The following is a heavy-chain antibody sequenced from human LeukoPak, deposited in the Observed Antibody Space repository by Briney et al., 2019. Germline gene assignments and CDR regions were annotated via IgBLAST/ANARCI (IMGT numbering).Heavy chain of an antibody. CDR2: ISSSGSTI. J-gene: IGHJ4*02. Sequence: PGGSLRLSCAASGFTFSSYEMNWVRQAPGKGLEWVSYISSSGSTIYSADSVKGRFSISRDNAKNSLYLQMNSLRDEDTAVYYCARVNYYALDYWGQGALVTVSS. CDR3: ARVNYYALDY. CDR1: GFTFSSYE. D-gene: IGHD3-10*01. V-gene: IGHV3-48*03.